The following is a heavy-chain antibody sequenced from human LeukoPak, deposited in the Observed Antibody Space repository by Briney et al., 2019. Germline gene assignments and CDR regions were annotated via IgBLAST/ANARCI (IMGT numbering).Heavy chain of an antibody. Sequence: GGSLRLSCAASGFTFNNYAMTWVRQAPGKGLEWVSAISASGTDTYYVDSVKGRLTISRDNSKNTLYLQVNSPRPEDTAVYYCARDASTAFDIWGQGTMDTVSS. CDR1: GFTFNNYA. CDR3: ARDASTAFDI. J-gene: IGHJ3*02. V-gene: IGHV3-23*01. CDR2: ISASGTDT.